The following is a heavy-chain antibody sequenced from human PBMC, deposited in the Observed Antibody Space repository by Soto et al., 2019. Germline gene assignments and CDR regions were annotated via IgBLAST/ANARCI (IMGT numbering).Heavy chain of an antibody. J-gene: IGHJ4*02. D-gene: IGHD3-10*01. CDR2: IGGSGGST. V-gene: IGHV3-23*01. Sequence: GGSLRLSCAVSGFSFSSYAMSWVRQAPGKGPEWVSGIGGSGGSTYYADSVKGRFTISRDNSKNTLYLQMNSLRAEDTAVYYCEPFHPYYGSASWGQGTLVTVSS. CDR1: GFSFSSYA. CDR3: EPFHPYYGSAS.